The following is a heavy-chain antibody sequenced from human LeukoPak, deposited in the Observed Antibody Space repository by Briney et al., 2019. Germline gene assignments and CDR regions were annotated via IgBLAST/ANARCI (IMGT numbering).Heavy chain of an antibody. CDR2: LYYGGTT. Sequence: GGSLRLSCVASGFTVSGNYMTWVRQAPGKGLEWVSVLYYGGTTYYADSVKGRFTISRDNTKNTVFLQMNSLRADDTAVYYRARGDGVYIYWGQGTLVTVSS. V-gene: IGHV3-53*01. D-gene: IGHD4-17*01. J-gene: IGHJ4*02. CDR3: ARGDGVYIY. CDR1: GFTVSGNY.